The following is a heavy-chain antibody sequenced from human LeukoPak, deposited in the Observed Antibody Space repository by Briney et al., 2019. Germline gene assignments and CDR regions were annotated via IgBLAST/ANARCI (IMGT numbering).Heavy chain of an antibody. Sequence: GGSLRLSCAASGFSFSDHGMQWVRQAPGKGLQWVAFIRYDGSTKTYADSVKGRFSISRDNSMNTLYLQMSSLRAEDTALYYCAKEHTPMDSYAYFDYWGQGTLVTVSS. CDR1: GFSFSDHG. V-gene: IGHV3-30*02. CDR3: AKEHTPMDSYAYFDY. CDR2: IRYDGSTK. D-gene: IGHD5-18*01. J-gene: IGHJ4*02.